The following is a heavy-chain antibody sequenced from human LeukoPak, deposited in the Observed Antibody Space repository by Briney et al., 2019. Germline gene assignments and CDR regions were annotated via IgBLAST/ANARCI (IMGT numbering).Heavy chain of an antibody. J-gene: IGHJ3*02. D-gene: IGHD5-12*01. Sequence: ASVKVSYKASGYTFTSYGISWVRQAPGQGLEWMGWINAGNGNTKYSQKFQGRVTITRDTSASTAYMELSSLRSEDTAVYYCGRLGNIVATIGDDAFDIWGQGTMVTVSS. CDR1: GYTFTSYG. CDR2: INAGNGNT. CDR3: GRLGNIVATIGDDAFDI. V-gene: IGHV1-3*01.